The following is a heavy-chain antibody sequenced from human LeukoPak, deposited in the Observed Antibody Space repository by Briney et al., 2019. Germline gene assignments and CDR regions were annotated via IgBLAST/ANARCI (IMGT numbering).Heavy chain of an antibody. D-gene: IGHD3-22*01. CDR3: ARDFHDSSGYFTFDI. Sequence: ETLSLTCTVSGGSISSYYWSWVRQAPGKGLEWVSVIYSGGSTYYADSVKGRFTISRDNSKNTLYLQMNSLRAEDTAVYYCARDFHDSSGYFTFDIWGQGTMVTVSS. CDR1: GGSISSYY. J-gene: IGHJ3*02. CDR2: IYSGGST. V-gene: IGHV3-53*01.